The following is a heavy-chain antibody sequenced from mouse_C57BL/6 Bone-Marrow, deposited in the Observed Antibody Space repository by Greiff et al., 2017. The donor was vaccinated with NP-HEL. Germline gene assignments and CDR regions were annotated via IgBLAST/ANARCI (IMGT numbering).Heavy chain of an antibody. CDR2: IDPETGGT. J-gene: IGHJ2*01. D-gene: IGHD2-3*01. CDR1: GYTFTDYE. V-gene: IGHV1-15*01. CDR3: TREGGYFPFDY. Sequence: QVQLQQSGAELVRPGASVTLSCKASGYTFTDYEMHWVKPTPVHGLEWIGAIDPETGGTAYNQKFKGKAILTADKSSSTAYMELRSLTSEDSAVYYCTREGGYFPFDYWGQGTTLTVSS.